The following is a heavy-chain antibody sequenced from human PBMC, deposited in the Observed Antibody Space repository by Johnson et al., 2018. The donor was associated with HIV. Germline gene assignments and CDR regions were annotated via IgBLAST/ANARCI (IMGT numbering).Heavy chain of an antibody. CDR3: AKDRGTGIARDAFDM. CDR1: GFTFSYYN. J-gene: IGHJ3*02. D-gene: IGHD6-13*01. CDR2: INWNGGST. Sequence: VQLVESGGGVVQPGRSLRLSCIVSGFTFSYYNMHWVRQAPGKGLEWVSGINWNGGSTGYADSVKGRFTISRENAKNSLYLQMNSLTAEDTALYHCAKDRGTGIARDAFDMWGQGTMVTVS. V-gene: IGHV3-20*01.